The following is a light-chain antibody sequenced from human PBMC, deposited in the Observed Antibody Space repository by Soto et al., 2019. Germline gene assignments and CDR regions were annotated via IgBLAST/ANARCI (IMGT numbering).Light chain of an antibody. J-gene: IGLJ3*02. Sequence: QSALTQPASVSGSPGQSITLSCTGTSSDVGGYNYVSWYQQHPGKAPKLMIYEVSHRPSGVSNRLSGSKSGNTASLTISGLQAEDEGDYYCSSYTSSSTWVFGGGTKVTVL. CDR3: SSYTSSSTWV. V-gene: IGLV2-14*01. CDR2: EVS. CDR1: SSDVGGYNY.